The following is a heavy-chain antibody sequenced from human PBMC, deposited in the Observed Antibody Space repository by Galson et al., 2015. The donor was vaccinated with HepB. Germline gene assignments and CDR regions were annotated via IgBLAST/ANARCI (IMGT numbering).Heavy chain of an antibody. V-gene: IGHV3-23*01. J-gene: IGHJ4*02. CDR1: GFTFSSYA. CDR2: ISGSGGST. CDR3: AKNPLIVVVPAAIGGLGY. Sequence: SLRLSCAASGFTFSSYAMSWVRQAPGKGLEWVSAISGSGGSTYYADSVKGRFTISRDNSKNTLYLQMNSLRAEDTAVYYCAKNPLIVVVPAAIGGLGYWGQGTLVTVSS. D-gene: IGHD2-2*01.